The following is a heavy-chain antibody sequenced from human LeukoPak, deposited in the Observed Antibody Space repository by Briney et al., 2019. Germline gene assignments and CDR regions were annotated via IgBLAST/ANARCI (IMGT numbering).Heavy chain of an antibody. J-gene: IGHJ6*02. V-gene: IGHV1-3*01. D-gene: IGHD1-26*01. Sequence: ASVKVSCKASGYTFTSYAMHWVRQAPGQRLEWMGWINAGNGNTKYSQKFQGRVTITRDTSASTAYMELSSQRSEDTAVYYCARGSKWELLYYYYYGMDVWGQGTTVTVSS. CDR3: ARGSKWELLYYYYYGMDV. CDR1: GYTFTSYA. CDR2: INAGNGNT.